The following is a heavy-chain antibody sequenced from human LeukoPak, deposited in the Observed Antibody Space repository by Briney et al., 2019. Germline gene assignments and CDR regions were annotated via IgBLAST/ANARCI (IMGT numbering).Heavy chain of an antibody. CDR2: INPNSGGT. J-gene: IGHJ4*02. CDR1: GYTFTGYY. D-gene: IGHD6-13*01. V-gene: IGHV1-2*02. CDR3: ARVPSNSSSWSLFDY. Sequence: ASVKVSCKASGYTFTGYYMHWVRQAPGQGLEWMGWINPNSGGTNYAQKFQGRVTMTRDTSISTAYMELSRLRSDDTAVYYCARVPSNSSSWSLFDYWGRGTLVTVSS.